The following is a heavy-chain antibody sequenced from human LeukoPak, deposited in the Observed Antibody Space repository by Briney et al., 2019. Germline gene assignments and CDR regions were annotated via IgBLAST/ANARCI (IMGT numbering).Heavy chain of an antibody. CDR1: GFTFRNYW. V-gene: IGHV3-7*01. CDR2: IKTDGSQK. CDR3: ARDWDGSGTVFDL. D-gene: IGHD3-10*01. Sequence: GGSLRLSSAASGFTFRNYWMSWVRQAPGKGLEWVANIKTDGSQKYYVDSVGGRFAISRDNAKSSLYLQMNSLRVEDTAVYHCARDWDGSGTVFDLWGQGTLVTVSS. J-gene: IGHJ5*02.